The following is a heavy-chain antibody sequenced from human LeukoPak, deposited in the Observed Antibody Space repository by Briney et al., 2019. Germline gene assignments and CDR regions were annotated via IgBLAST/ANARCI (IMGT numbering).Heavy chain of an antibody. D-gene: IGHD1-14*01. V-gene: IGHV4-61*02. J-gene: IGHJ4*02. CDR1: GGSISSGSYY. Sequence: SQTLSLTCTVSGGSISSGSYYWTWIRQPAGKGLEWIGRIYTSGSTNYNPSLKSRVTISADTSKNQFSLKLSSVAAADTAVYYCARDSPTNYFDYWGQGTLVTVSS. CDR3: ARDSPTNYFDY. CDR2: IYTSGST.